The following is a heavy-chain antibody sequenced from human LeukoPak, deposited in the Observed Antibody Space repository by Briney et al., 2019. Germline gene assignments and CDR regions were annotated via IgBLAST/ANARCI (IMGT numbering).Heavy chain of an antibody. J-gene: IGHJ6*02. V-gene: IGHV1-46*01. CDR1: GYTFTSYY. Sequence: ASVKVSCKASGYTFTSYYIHWVRQAPGQGLEWMGIINPSGGSTSYAQKFQGRVTMTRDTSTSTVYMELSSLRSEDTAVYYCARAALVNYWHRDIDYYYGMDVWGQGTTVTVSS. CDR2: INPSGGST. CDR3: ARAALVNYWHRDIDYYYGMDV. D-gene: IGHD2-15*01.